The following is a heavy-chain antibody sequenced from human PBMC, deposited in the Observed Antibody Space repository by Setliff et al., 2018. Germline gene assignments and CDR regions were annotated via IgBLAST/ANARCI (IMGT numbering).Heavy chain of an antibody. CDR3: ARWATSAGPYYFDF. CDR1: GGTFSSYA. V-gene: IGHV1-3*01. J-gene: IGHJ4*02. CDR2: INPANGNT. Sequence: GASVKVSCKASGGTFSSYAISWVRQAPGQGFEWMGWINPANGNTKYSQKFQGRVTITRDTSASTGYMELSSLISEDTAMYYCARWATSAGPYYFDFWGQGTPVTVSS.